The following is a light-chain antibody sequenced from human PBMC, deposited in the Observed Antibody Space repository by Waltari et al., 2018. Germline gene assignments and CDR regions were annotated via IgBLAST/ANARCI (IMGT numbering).Light chain of an antibody. V-gene: IGLV1-40*01. Sequence: QSVVTQPPSVSGALGQSVTISCTGSSSNIGADYDAHWYQQLPGKAPKVLIYGNTNRPSWVPDRFSGSKSDTSASLAITGLQAEDEGDYYCQSYDSGLGDVVFGGGTKLTVL. CDR3: QSYDSGLGDVV. J-gene: IGLJ2*01. CDR1: SSNIGADYD. CDR2: GNT.